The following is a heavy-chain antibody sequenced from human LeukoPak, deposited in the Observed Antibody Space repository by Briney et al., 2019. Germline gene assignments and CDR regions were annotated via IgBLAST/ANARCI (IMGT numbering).Heavy chain of an antibody. D-gene: IGHD6-19*01. J-gene: IGHJ2*01. Sequence: PSETLSLTCTVSGGSISSYYWSWIRQPPGKGLEWIGYIYYSGSTNYNPSLKSRVTISVDTSKNQFSLKPSSVTAADTAVYYCARRGVAGTGYFDLWGRGTLVTVSS. CDR1: GGSISSYY. CDR2: IYYSGST. V-gene: IGHV4-59*08. CDR3: ARRGVAGTGYFDL.